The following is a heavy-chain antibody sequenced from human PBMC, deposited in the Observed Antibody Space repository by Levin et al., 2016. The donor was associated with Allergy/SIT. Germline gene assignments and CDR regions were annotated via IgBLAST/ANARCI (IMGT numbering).Heavy chain of an antibody. Sequence: SETLSLTCVISGDSVSNNSAAWNWIRQSPSRGLEWLGRTYYRSKWYNDYAVSVKSRISINPDTSKNQFSLQLNSLTPEDTAVYYCARAYCSGASCHYFDYWGQGTLVTVSS. J-gene: IGHJ4*02. V-gene: IGHV6-1*01. CDR3: ARAYCSGASCHYFDY. D-gene: IGHD2-15*01. CDR2: TYYRSKWYN. CDR1: GDSVSNNSAA.